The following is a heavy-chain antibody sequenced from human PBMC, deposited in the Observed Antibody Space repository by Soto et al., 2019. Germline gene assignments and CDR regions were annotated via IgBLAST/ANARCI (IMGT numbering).Heavy chain of an antibody. Sequence: PSETLSLTCTVSCGSISSYYWSWIRQPPGKGLEWIGYIYYSGSTNYNPSLKSRVTISVDTSKNQFSLKLSSVTAADTAVYYCARGSHYDIWTGYYFGFGMDVWGQGTTVTVSS. J-gene: IGHJ6*02. CDR1: CGSISSYY. CDR2: IYYSGST. V-gene: IGHV4-59*01. D-gene: IGHD3-9*01. CDR3: ARGSHYDIWTGYYFGFGMDV.